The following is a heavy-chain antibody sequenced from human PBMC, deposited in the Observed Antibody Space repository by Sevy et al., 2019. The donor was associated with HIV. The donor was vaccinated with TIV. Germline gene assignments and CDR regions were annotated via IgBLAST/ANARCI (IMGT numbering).Heavy chain of an antibody. V-gene: IGHV4-4*07. CDR3: ARDFWHDILTGSQLVNWFDP. CDR2: IYTSGST. D-gene: IGHD3-9*01. CDR1: GGSISSYY. J-gene: IGHJ5*02. Sequence: SETLSLTCTVSGGSISSYYWSWIRQPAGKGLEWIGRIYTSGSTNYNPSLKSRVTMSVDTSKNQFSLKLSSVTAADTAGYYCARDFWHDILTGSQLVNWFDPWGQGTLVTVSS.